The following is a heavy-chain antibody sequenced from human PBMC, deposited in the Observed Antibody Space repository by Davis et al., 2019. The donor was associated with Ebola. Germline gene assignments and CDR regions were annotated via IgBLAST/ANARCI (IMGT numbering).Heavy chain of an antibody. CDR3: ARDRVYCSSTSCWSYNWFDP. V-gene: IGHV1-2*02. CDR1: GYTFTGYY. CDR2: INPNSGGT. J-gene: IGHJ5*02. Sequence: ASVKVSCKASGYTFTGYYMHWVRQAPGQGLEWMGWINPNSGGTNYAQKFQGRVTMTRDTSISTAYMELSRLRSDDTAVYYCARDRVYCSSTSCWSYNWFDPWGQGTLVTVSS. D-gene: IGHD2-2*01.